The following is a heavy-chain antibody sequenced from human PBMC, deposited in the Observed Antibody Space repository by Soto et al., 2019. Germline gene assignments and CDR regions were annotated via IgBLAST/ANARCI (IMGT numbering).Heavy chain of an antibody. V-gene: IGHV1-46*01. CDR3: ARASSGYYSYFDY. J-gene: IGHJ4*02. CDR1: GYTFTSYY. CDR2: INPSGGST. Sequence: ASVKVSCKASGYTFTSYYMHWVRQAPGQGLEWMGIINPSGGSTSYAQKFQGRVTMTRDTSTSTVYMDLSSLSSEDTAVYYCARASSGYYSYFDYWGQGTLVTVFS. D-gene: IGHD3-22*01.